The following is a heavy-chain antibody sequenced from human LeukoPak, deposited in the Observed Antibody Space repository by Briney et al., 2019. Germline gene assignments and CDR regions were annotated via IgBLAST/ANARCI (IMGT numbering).Heavy chain of an antibody. CDR2: ISSSRSYI. V-gene: IGHV3-21*01. CDR1: GFTFSSYS. J-gene: IGHJ4*02. D-gene: IGHD3-22*01. Sequence: AGGSLRLSCAASGFTFSSYSMNWVRQAPGKGLEWVSYISSSRSYIYYADSVKGRFTISRDNAKNSLYLQMNSLRAEDTAVYYCARDLDYYDSSGYYSYFDYWGQGTLVTVSS. CDR3: ARDLDYYDSSGYYSYFDY.